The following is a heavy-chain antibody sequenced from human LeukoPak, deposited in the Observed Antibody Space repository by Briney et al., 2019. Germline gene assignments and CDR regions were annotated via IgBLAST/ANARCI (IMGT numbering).Heavy chain of an antibody. CDR3: ARSQSLGY. Sequence: PGGSLRPSCAASGFTFSSYWMSWVRQAPGKGLEWVANIKHDGSDKYYVDSVKGRFTISRDNAENSLYLQMNSLRAEDTAMYYCARSQSLGYWGQGTLVTVSS. CDR2: IKHDGSDK. V-gene: IGHV3-7*04. J-gene: IGHJ4*02. CDR1: GFTFSSYW.